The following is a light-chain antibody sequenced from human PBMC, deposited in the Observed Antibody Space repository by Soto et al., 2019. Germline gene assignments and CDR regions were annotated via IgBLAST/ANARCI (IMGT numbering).Light chain of an antibody. J-gene: IGKJ1*01. Sequence: EIVLTQSPATLSLSPGERATLSSRASQSVSYYLAWYQQRPGQAPRLLIYDAYNRATDIPARFSGSGSGTAFTLTISSLEPEDFAVYYCQQRSNWPRTFGQGTEVEIK. CDR2: DAY. CDR1: QSVSYY. CDR3: QQRSNWPRT. V-gene: IGKV3-11*01.